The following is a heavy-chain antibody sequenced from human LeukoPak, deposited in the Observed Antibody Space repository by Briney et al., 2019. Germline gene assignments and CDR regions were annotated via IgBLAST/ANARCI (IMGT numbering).Heavy chain of an antibody. V-gene: IGHV3-23*01. J-gene: IGHJ1*01. CDR2: ISRRDDYT. Sequence: PGGSLRLSCAASGFAFSSYAMSWVRQRPGKGLEWVSVISRRDDYTYYADSVKGRFTISRDNSTNTLYLQMNSLRDEDTAVYYCAGYYQHWGQGTLVTVSS. CDR3: AGYYQH. CDR1: GFAFSSYA.